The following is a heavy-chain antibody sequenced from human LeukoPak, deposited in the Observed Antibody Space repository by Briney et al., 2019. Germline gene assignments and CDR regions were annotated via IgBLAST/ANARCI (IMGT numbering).Heavy chain of an antibody. Sequence: ASVTVSCKASGYTFTSYDINWVRQATGQGLEWMGWMNPNSGNTGYAQKFQGRVTMTRNTSISTAYMELSSLRSEDTAVYYCARVSSSWAPQDAFDIWGQGTMVTVSS. CDR2: MNPNSGNT. D-gene: IGHD6-13*01. V-gene: IGHV1-8*01. CDR1: GYTFTSYD. CDR3: ARVSSSWAPQDAFDI. J-gene: IGHJ3*02.